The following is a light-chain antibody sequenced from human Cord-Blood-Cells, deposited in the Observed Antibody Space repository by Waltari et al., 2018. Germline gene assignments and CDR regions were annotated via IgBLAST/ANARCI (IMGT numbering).Light chain of an antibody. J-gene: IGLJ2*01. CDR1: SSDVGGYNS. CDR3: SSYTSSSTLVV. CDR2: DVS. V-gene: IGLV2-14*01. Sequence: QSALTQPASVSGSPGQSITISCTGTSSDVGGYNSFSWYQQHPGKAPKLMIYDVSTRPSGVSNRFSGSKSGNTASLTISGLQAEDEADYYCSSYTSSSTLVVFGGGTKLTVL.